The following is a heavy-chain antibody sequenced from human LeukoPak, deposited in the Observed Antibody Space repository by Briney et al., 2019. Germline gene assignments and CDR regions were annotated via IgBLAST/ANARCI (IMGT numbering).Heavy chain of an antibody. CDR2: MNPNSGNT. Sequence: ASVKVSCMASGYTFTSYDINWVRQATGQGLEWMGWMNPNSGNTGYAQKFQGRVTMTRNTSISTAYMELSSLRSEDTAVYYCAIGAYSNPDGDWFDPWGQGTLVTVSS. CDR3: AIGAYSNPDGDWFDP. CDR1: GYTFTSYD. J-gene: IGHJ5*02. D-gene: IGHD4-11*01. V-gene: IGHV1-8*01.